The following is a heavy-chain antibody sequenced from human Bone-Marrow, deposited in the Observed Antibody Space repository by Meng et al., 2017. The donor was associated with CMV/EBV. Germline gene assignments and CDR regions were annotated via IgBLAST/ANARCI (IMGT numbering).Heavy chain of an antibody. D-gene: IGHD3-3*01. V-gene: IGHV3-7*01. CDR2: IKEDGSEK. Sequence: GGSLRLSCAASGFTFSGHYMSWVRQAPGEGLEWVASIKEDGSEKDYVDSVKGRFTISRDNAKNSLYLQMNSLRAEDTAVYYCARDLGGYYDFRSAYYYYGMDVWGQGTTVTVSS. CDR3: ARDLGGYYDFRSAYYYYGMDV. CDR1: GFTFSGHY. J-gene: IGHJ6*02.